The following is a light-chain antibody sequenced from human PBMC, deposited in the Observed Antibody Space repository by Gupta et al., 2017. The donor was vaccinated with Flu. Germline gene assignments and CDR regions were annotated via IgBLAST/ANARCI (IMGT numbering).Light chain of an antibody. J-gene: IGKJ1*01. CDR3: QQDNSWPRT. Sequence: EIVMTQSPATLSVSPGERATLSCRASQSVSSNVAWYQQKPGQAPRLLIYGASTRATGIPARFSGSGSGTEFTLTISRLQSEDSAVYYCQQDNSWPRTFGQGTKVEIK. CDR1: QSVSSN. CDR2: GAS. V-gene: IGKV3-15*01.